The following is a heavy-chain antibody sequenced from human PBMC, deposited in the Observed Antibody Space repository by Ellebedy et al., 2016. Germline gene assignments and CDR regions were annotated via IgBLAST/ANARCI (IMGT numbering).Heavy chain of an antibody. V-gene: IGHV4-59*01. CDR2: VSNTGST. CDR1: GGSINNYY. D-gene: IGHD3-9*01. J-gene: IGHJ5*02. CDR3: ARGLTGYLNWFDP. Sequence: SETLSLTCTVSGGSINNYYWSWIRQAPGKGLEWLGYVSNTGSTNYNPSLKSRVTISVDTSKNQFSLKLNSISAADTGLYYCARGLTGYLNWFDPWGQGTLVTVSS.